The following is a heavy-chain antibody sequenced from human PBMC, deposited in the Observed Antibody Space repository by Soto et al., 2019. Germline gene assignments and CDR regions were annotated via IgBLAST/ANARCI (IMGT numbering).Heavy chain of an antibody. D-gene: IGHD3-10*01. CDR1: GGSISSSSYY. Sequence: SETLSLTCTVSGGSISSSSYYWGWIRQPPGKGLEWIGSIYYSGSTYYNPSLKSRVTISVDTSKNQFSLKLSSVTAADTAVYYCARTDGGPGYYGSYYYYGMDVWGQGTTVTVSS. V-gene: IGHV4-39*01. J-gene: IGHJ6*02. CDR2: IYYSGST. CDR3: ARTDGGPGYYGSYYYYGMDV.